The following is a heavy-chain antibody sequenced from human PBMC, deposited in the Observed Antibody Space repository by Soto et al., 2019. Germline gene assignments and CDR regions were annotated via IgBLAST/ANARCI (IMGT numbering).Heavy chain of an antibody. CDR2: SSNSGTFS. CDR1: GFTFSDYY. V-gene: IGHV3-11*06. CDR3: ARSGDNYNRLDY. J-gene: IGHJ4*02. Sequence: GGSLRLSCEGSGFTFSDYYISWIRQAPGKGLEWISYSSNSGTFSRYADSVKGRFSTSRDNTKNLLYLQMNSLRAEDTAVYYCARSGDNYNRLDYWGQGTPVTVSS. D-gene: IGHD1-1*01.